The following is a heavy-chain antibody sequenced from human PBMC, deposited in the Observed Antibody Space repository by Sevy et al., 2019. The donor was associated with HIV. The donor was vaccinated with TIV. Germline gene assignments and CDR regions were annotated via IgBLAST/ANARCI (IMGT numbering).Heavy chain of an antibody. CDR2: ISGSGGST. CDR3: VTEYSSSGGYYYYGMDV. D-gene: IGHD6-6*01. Sequence: GGSLRLPCAASGFTFSSYAMSWVRQAPGKGLEWVSAISGSGGSTYYADSVKGRFTISRDNSKNTLYLQMNSLRAEDTAVYYCVTEYSSSGGYYYYGMDVWGQGTTVTVSS. CDR1: GFTFSSYA. V-gene: IGHV3-23*01. J-gene: IGHJ6*02.